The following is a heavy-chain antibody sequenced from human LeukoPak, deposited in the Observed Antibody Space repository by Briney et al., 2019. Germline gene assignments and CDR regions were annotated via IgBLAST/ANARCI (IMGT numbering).Heavy chain of an antibody. Sequence: GGSLRLSCAASGFTFSSYAMSWVRQAPGKGLEWVSAISTSGVSTHYADSVKGRFTISIDNSKNTLYLQMNSLRAEDTAVYYCMKLPTMIIVIDTDFEYWGQGAQVTVSS. J-gene: IGHJ4*02. CDR1: GFTFSSYA. D-gene: IGHD2-21*01. CDR2: ISTSGVST. V-gene: IGHV3-23*01. CDR3: MKLPTMIIVIDTDFEY.